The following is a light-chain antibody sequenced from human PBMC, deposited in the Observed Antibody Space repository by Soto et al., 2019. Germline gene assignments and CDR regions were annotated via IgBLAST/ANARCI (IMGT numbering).Light chain of an antibody. J-gene: IGLJ1*01. CDR1: SSDVGGYSY. V-gene: IGLV2-11*01. Sequence: QSVLTQPHSVSGSPGQSVTISCTGTSSDVGGYSYVSWYQQHPGKAPELIIYDVTERPSGVPDRFSGSKSGTSASLAISGLRSEDDADYYCAAWDDNLSVIYVFGTVTKVTVL. CDR2: DVT. CDR3: AAWDDNLSVIYV.